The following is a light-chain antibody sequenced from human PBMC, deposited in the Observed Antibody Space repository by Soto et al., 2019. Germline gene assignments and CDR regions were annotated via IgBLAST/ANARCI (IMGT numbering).Light chain of an antibody. CDR2: LGS. Sequence: EIVMTQSPLSLSVTPGVPASISCRSSQSLQQSNGYTFLDWYLQKPGQSPQLLIYLGSNRASGVPDRLSGSGSGTDFTLKISRAEAEDVGVYYCMHAIRNPYTVGQGTKLEIK. CDR3: MHAIRNPYT. J-gene: IGKJ2*01. CDR1: QSLQQSNGYTF. V-gene: IGKV2-28*01.